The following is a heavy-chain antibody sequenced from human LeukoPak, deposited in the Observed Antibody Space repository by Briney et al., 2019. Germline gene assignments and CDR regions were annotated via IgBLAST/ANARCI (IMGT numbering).Heavy chain of an antibody. CDR2: IYTSGST. CDR1: GGSISSYY. D-gene: IGHD5-24*01. V-gene: IGHV4-4*07. J-gene: IGHJ4*02. Sequence: PSETLSLTCTVSGGSISSYYWSWIRQPAGKGLEWIGRIYTSGSTYYNPSLKSRVTISVDTSKNQFSLKLSSLTAADTALYYCASLAGGWDGYGRSAYYFDYWGQGTLVTVSS. CDR3: ASLAGGWDGYGRSAYYFDY.